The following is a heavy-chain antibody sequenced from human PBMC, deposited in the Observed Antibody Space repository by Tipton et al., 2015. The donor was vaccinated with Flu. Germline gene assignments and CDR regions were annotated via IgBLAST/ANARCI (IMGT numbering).Heavy chain of an antibody. Sequence: GLVKPSETLSLTCVVSGYSISTGYYWGWIRQPPGKGLEWIGSVSHSGNTYYEPSLKSRVTISLDTFQNHFSLKLGSVTAADTAVYYCARLTYYYGSGTSDYWGQGTLVTVSS. D-gene: IGHD3-10*01. J-gene: IGHJ4*02. CDR3: ARLTYYYGSGTSDY. CDR2: VSHSGNT. V-gene: IGHV4-38-2*01. CDR1: GYSISTGYY.